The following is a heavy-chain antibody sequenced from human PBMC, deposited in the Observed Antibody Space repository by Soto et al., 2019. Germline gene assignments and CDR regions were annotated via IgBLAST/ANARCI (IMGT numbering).Heavy chain of an antibody. CDR3: ARGRYCSGGSCYRRDSNWSEP. J-gene: IGHJ5*02. D-gene: IGHD2-15*01. CDR1: GYTFTSYG. Sequence: ASVKVSCKASGYTFTSYGISWVRQAPGQGLEWMGWIGAYNGNTNYAQKLQGRVTMTTDTSTSTAYMELRSLRSDDTAVYYCARGRYCSGGSCYRRDSNWSEPWGQGTLVTVSS. V-gene: IGHV1-18*01. CDR2: IGAYNGNT.